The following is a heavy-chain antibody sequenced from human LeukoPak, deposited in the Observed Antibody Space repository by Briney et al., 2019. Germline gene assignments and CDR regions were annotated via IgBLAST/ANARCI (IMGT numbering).Heavy chain of an antibody. CDR2: ISSNGDNT. CDR1: GFTFSTYF. J-gene: IGHJ4*02. Sequence: GGSLILSCTVSGFTFSTYFMHWVRQAPGKGLEYVSSISSNGDNTYYADSVKGRFTISRDNSKKTLYLQMSSLRADDTAVYYCVRGTGYWGQGTLVTVSS. V-gene: IGHV3-64D*06. CDR3: VRGTGY.